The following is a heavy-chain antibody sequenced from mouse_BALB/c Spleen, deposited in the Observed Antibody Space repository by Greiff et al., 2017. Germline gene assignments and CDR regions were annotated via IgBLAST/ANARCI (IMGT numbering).Heavy chain of an antibody. J-gene: IGHJ4*01. D-gene: IGHD2-4*01. Sequence: EVQVVESGGDLVKLGGSLKLSCAASGFTFSSYGMSWVRQTPDKRLEWVATISCGGSYTYYPDSVKGRFTISRDNAKNTLYLQMSSLKSEDTAMYYCARRYYDYDVGAMDYWGQGTSVTVSS. CDR3: ARRYYDYDVGAMDY. CDR2: ISCGGSYT. V-gene: IGHV5-6*01. CDR1: GFTFSSYG.